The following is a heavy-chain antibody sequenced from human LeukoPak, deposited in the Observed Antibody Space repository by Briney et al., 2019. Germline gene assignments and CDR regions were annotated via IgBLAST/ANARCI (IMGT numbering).Heavy chain of an antibody. J-gene: IGHJ6*03. CDR3: AKTEQWLERNYYMDV. V-gene: IGHV3-11*04. CDR1: GFTFSDYY. CDR2: ISSSGSTI. Sequence: GGSLRLSCAVSGFTFSDYYMSWIRQAPGKGLEWVSYISSSGSTIYYADSVKGRFTISRDNAKNSLYLQMNSLRAEDTAVYYCAKTEQWLERNYYMDVWGKGTTVTVSS. D-gene: IGHD6-19*01.